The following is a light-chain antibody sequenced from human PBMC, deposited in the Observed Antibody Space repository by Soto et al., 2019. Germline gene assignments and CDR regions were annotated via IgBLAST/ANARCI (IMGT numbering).Light chain of an antibody. V-gene: IGKV3-20*01. CDR3: QQYGSSPYT. CDR1: QSFNSIY. Sequence: EIVFTQSPGTLSLSPGERATLSCRASQSFNSIYLAWYQQKPGQAPRLLIYGASSRATGIPDRFSGSGSGTDFTLTISRLEPEDFAVYYCQQYGSSPYTVGLGTQVEIK. J-gene: IGKJ2*01. CDR2: GAS.